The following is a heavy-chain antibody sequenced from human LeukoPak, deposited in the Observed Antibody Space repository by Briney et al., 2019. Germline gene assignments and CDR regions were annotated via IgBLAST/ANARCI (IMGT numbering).Heavy chain of an antibody. CDR1: GGSISSSSYY. Sequence: SETLSLTCTVSGGSISSSSYYWGWIRQPPGKGLEWIGSIYYSGSTYYNPSLKSRVTISVDTSKNQFSLRLSSVTAADTAVYYCASQHDSSGYWGQGTLVTVSS. J-gene: IGHJ4*02. D-gene: IGHD3-22*01. CDR2: IYYSGST. V-gene: IGHV4-39*01. CDR3: ASQHDSSGY.